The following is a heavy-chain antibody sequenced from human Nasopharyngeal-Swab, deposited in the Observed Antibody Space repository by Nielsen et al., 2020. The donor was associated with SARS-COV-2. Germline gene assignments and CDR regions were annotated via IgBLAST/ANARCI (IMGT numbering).Heavy chain of an antibody. D-gene: IGHD3-10*01. Sequence: GESLKISCAASGFTFSNAWISWVRQAPGKGLEWVGRIKSKTDGGTTDYAAPVKGRFTISRDDSKNTLYLQMNSLKTEDTAVYYCTTDISFSRITRVQGVISLDYWGQGTLVTVSS. CDR1: GFTFSNAW. V-gene: IGHV3-15*01. CDR2: IKSKTDGGTT. J-gene: IGHJ4*02. CDR3: TTDISFSRITRVQGVISLDY.